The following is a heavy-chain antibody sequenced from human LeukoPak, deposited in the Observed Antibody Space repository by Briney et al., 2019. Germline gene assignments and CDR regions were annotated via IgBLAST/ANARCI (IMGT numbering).Heavy chain of an antibody. CDR3: ARGGGAYYYDSSQFDP. V-gene: IGHV4-59*01. D-gene: IGHD3-22*01. Sequence: PSETLSLTCTVSGDSISSYSWNWIRQPPGKGLEWIGYIYYSGSTNYNPSLKSRVTISVDTSKNQFSLKLSSVTAADTAVYYCARGGGAYYYDSSQFDPWGQGTLVTVSS. CDR1: GDSISSYS. J-gene: IGHJ5*02. CDR2: IYYSGST.